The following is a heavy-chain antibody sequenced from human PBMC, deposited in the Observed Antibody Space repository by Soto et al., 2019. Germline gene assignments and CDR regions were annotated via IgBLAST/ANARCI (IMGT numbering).Heavy chain of an antibody. CDR3: AKFFAETRGNSGWPWTFHF. V-gene: IGHV3-23*01. J-gene: IGHJ4*02. D-gene: IGHD6-25*01. CDR1: GFTFSSYA. Sequence: EVQLLESGGDLVQPGGSLRLSCAASGFTFSSYAMSWVRQAPGKGLEWVSAISGTGATTYHAGSVKGRFIISRDNSKNTLDRHTHSLRADDSAIYYCAKFFAETRGNSGWPWTFHFWGQGTLVTVSS. CDR2: ISGTGATT.